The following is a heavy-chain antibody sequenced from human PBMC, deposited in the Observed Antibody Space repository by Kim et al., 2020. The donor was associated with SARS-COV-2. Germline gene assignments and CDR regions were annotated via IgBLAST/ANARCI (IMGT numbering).Heavy chain of an antibody. Sequence: GGSLRLSCAASGFTFSSYWMSWVRQAPGKGLEWVANIKQDGSEKYYVDSVKGRFTISRDNAKNSLYLQMNSLRAEDTAVYYCARGPTTPYGVYYYYYGMDVWGQGTTVTVSS. V-gene: IGHV3-7*01. CDR1: GFTFSSYW. D-gene: IGHD4-4*01. J-gene: IGHJ6*02. CDR2: IKQDGSEK. CDR3: ARGPTTPYGVYYYYYGMDV.